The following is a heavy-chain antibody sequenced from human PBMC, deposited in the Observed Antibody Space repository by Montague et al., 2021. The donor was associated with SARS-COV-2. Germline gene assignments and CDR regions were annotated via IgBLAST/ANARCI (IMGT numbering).Heavy chain of an antibody. V-gene: IGHV4-4*07. CDR2: IYTSGST. CDR1: GGSISSYY. D-gene: IGHD3-22*01. CDR3: ARGALFYDSSGYYSDAFDI. Sequence: SETLSLTCTVSGGSISSYYWNWIRQSAGKGLEWIGRIYTSGSTNYDPSLKSRVTMSVDTSKNQFSLKLGSVTAADTAVYYCARGALFYDSSGYYSDAFDIWGQGTMVTVSS. J-gene: IGHJ3*02.